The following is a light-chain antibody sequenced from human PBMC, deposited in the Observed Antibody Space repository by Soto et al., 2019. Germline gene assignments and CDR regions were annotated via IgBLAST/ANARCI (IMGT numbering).Light chain of an antibody. Sequence: EFVMTQSPATLSVSPGEGVTLSCRASQGIGDTLAWYQHKPGQTPRLLIYDASIRATGIPARFSGSGSGTDFTLTISSLEPEDFAVYYCQQRRNWQVTFGQGTRLEIK. CDR3: QQRRNWQVT. CDR1: QGIGDT. J-gene: IGKJ5*01. CDR2: DAS. V-gene: IGKV3D-11*01.